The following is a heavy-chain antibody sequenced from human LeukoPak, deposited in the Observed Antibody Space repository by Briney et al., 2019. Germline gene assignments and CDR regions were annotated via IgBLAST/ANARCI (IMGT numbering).Heavy chain of an antibody. J-gene: IGHJ4*02. D-gene: IGHD2-15*01. V-gene: IGHV3-48*03. CDR2: ISSSGRRI. CDR1: GFTFSDYE. Sequence: GGSLRLSCVASGFTFSDYEMNWVRQAPGKGLEWVSYISSSGRRIYYADSVKGRFTISRDNAKNSLYLQMNSLRADDTSIYYCARGPRDPTEYCSRGTCSPTYEVWGQGTLVTVSS. CDR3: ARGPRDPTEYCSRGTCSPTYEV.